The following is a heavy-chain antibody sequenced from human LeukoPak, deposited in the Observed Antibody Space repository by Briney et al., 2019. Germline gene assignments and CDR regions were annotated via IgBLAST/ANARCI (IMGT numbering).Heavy chain of an antibody. CDR2: ISYDGSNK. CDR1: GFTFSSSG. V-gene: IGHV3-30*18. D-gene: IGHD5-18*01. Sequence: GSLRLSCAASGFTFSSSGMHWVRPAPGKGLGWVAVISYDGSNKYYADSVKGRFTISRDNSKNTLYLHMNSLRAEDTAVYYCAKVFYSYGQPRPSIDYWGQGTLVTVSS. J-gene: IGHJ4*02. CDR3: AKVFYSYGQPRPSIDY.